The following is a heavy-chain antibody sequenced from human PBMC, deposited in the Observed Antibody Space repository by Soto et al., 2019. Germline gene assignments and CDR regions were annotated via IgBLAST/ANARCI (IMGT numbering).Heavy chain of an antibody. CDR3: ARDYRVRSRGFDP. D-gene: IGHD3-10*01. CDR1: GGSISSGGYY. CDR2: IYYSGST. J-gene: IGHJ5*02. V-gene: IGHV4-31*03. Sequence: SETLSLTCTVSGGSISSGGYYWSWIRQHPGKGLEWIGYIYYSGSTYYNPSLKSRVTISVDTSKNQFSLKLSSVTAADTAVYYCARDYRVRSRGFDPWGRGTLVTVSS.